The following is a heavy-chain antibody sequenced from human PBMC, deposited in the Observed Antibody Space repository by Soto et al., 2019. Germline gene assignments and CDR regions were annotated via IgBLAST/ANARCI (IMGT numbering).Heavy chain of an antibody. J-gene: IGHJ6*02. CDR2: TYYSGST. Sequence: SETLSLTYTVSGGCISSYNYSWNRQHPGKGLKWIGYTYYSGSTTYNPSLKSRVPLSVDTSKNQFSLKLSSVTAADTAVYYCARADTAMWWGGFRRYYGMDVWGQVTTVTVSS. V-gene: IGHV4-59*01. CDR3: ARADTAMWWGGFRRYYGMDV. CDR1: GGCISSYN. D-gene: IGHD5-18*01.